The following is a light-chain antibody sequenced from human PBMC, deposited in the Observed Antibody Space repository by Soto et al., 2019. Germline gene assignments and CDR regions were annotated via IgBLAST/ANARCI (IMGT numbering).Light chain of an antibody. CDR1: QSVRSN. CDR2: DAS. V-gene: IGKV3-20*01. CDR3: QQYGSSPRT. J-gene: IGKJ1*01. Sequence: EIVLTQSPATLSLSPGERATLSCRASQSVRSNLAWYQQKPGQAPRLLIYDASNRATGIPDRFSGSGSGTDFTLTISRLEPEDFAVYYCQQYGSSPRTFGQGTKVEIK.